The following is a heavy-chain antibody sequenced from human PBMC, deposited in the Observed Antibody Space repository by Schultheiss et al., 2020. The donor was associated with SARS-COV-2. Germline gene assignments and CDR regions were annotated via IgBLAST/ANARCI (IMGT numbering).Heavy chain of an antibody. CDR3: ARDEEHYYYGMDV. CDR1: GGTFSSYT. V-gene: IGHV1-69*04. Sequence: SVNVSCKASGGTFSSYTISWVRQAPGQGLEWMGRIIPILGIANYAQKFQGRVTITADKSTSTAYMELSSLRSEDTAVYYCARDEEHYYYGMDVWGQGTTVTVSS. CDR2: IIPILGIA. D-gene: IGHD1-26*01. J-gene: IGHJ6*02.